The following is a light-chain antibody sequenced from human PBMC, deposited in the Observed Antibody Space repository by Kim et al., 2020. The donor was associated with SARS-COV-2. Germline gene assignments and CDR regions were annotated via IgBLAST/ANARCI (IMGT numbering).Light chain of an antibody. J-gene: IGKJ4*01. CDR2: GAS. CDR3: QQYKTYPPT. Sequence: ASVGDRVTITCRASQDINIFLAWFQPKPGKAPKSLIYGASNLQSGIPSNFSGSGSGTDFTLTISSLQPEDFATYYCQQYKTYPPTFGGGTKVEIK. CDR1: QDINIF. V-gene: IGKV1-16*02.